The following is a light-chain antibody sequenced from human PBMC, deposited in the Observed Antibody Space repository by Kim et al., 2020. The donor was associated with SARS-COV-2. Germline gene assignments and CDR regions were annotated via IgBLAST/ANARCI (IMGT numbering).Light chain of an antibody. V-gene: IGLV1-44*01. CDR2: DNI. CDR1: SSRVGRKT. Sequence: GQRVTISCSGSSSRVGRKTVSWYQQLPGTAHKLLIFDNIERPSGVPDQFSGSKSATSATLAIRGLQSGDEADYSCAAWNDSLNAYVFGTGTKVTVL. CDR3: AAWNDSLNAYV. J-gene: IGLJ1*01.